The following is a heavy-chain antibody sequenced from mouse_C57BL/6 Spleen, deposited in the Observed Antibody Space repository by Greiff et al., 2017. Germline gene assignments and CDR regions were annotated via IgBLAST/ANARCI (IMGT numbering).Heavy chain of an antibody. Sequence: QVQLQQPGTELVKPGASVKLSCKASGYTFTSYWMHWVKQRPGQGLEWIGNINPSNGGTNYNEKFKSKATLTVDKSSSTAYLQLSSLTSEDSAVYDSAKGLYYGKPSWFAYWGQGTLVTVSA. CDR3: AKGLYYGKPSWFAY. D-gene: IGHD2-1*01. CDR2: INPSNGGT. V-gene: IGHV1-53*01. J-gene: IGHJ3*01. CDR1: GYTFTSYW.